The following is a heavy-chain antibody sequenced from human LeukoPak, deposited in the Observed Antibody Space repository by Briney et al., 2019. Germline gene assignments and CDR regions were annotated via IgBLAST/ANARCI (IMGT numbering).Heavy chain of an antibody. CDR2: IYYTRST. J-gene: IGHJ2*01. D-gene: IGHD3-22*01. V-gene: IGHV4-39*01. CDR3: ARGVTMIVVVIHDWYFDL. Sequence: PSETLSLTCTVSGGSVSSSSYYWGWIRQPPGKGLEWIGSIYYTRSTYYNPSLKSRVTISVDTSKNQFSLKLTSVTAADTAVYYCARGVTMIVVVIHDWYFDLWGRGTLVTVSS. CDR1: GGSVSSSSYY.